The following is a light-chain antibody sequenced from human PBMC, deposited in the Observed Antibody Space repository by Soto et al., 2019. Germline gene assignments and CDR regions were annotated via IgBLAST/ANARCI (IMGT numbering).Light chain of an antibody. CDR2: LGS. J-gene: IGKJ2*01. V-gene: IGKV2-28*01. CDR1: QSLLHRNGVNY. CDR3: MQALQTPMYT. Sequence: DIVMTQYPLSLPVTPGEPASISCRSSQSLLHRNGVNYLAWYLQKPGQSPQLLIYLGSNRASGVPDRFSGSGSGTDFTLKISRVEAEDVGVYYCMQALQTPMYTFGQGTKLEIK.